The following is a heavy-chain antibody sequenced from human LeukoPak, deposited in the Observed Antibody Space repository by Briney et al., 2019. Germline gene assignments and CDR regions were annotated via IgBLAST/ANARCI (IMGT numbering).Heavy chain of an antibody. CDR1: GFTFSSYE. D-gene: IGHD6-19*01. Sequence: GGSLRLSCAASGFTFSSYEMNWVRQAPGKGLEWVSYISSSGSTIYYADSVKGRFTISRDNAKNSLYLQMDSLRAEDTAVYYCARERIAVAGTGGPSTIFDYWGQGTLVTVSS. CDR2: ISSSGSTI. V-gene: IGHV3-48*03. CDR3: ARERIAVAGTGGPSTIFDY. J-gene: IGHJ4*02.